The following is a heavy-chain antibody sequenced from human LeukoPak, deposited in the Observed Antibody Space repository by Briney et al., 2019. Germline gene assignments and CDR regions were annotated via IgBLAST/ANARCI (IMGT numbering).Heavy chain of an antibody. V-gene: IGHV5-51*01. CDR2: IYPGDSDT. CDR3: ARRRDSSSSIPWFDP. D-gene: IGHD6-6*01. CDR1: GSSFTSYW. J-gene: IGHJ5*02. Sequence: GESLQISCKGSGSSFTSYWIGWVRQLPGKGLEWMGIIYPGDSDTRYSPSFQGQVTISADKSISTAYLQWSSLKASDTAMYYCARRRDSSSSIPWFDPWGQGTLVTVSS.